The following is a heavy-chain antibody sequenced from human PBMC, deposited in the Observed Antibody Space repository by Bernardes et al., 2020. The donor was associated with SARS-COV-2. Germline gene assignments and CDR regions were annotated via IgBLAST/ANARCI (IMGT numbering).Heavy chain of an antibody. J-gene: IGHJ2*01. CDR2: VNGDGSTT. V-gene: IGHV3-74*01. D-gene: IGHD6-19*01. Sequence: GWSLRLSCAATGFTFSNSWMHWVRQTPEPGLVWVSRVNGDGSTTNYADSVKGRFSISRDNAKNTVYLQMDSLRVDDTAVYYCGKRAEVGNHWYFDLWGRGTLVTVSS. CDR1: GFTFSNSW. CDR3: GKRAEVGNHWYFDL.